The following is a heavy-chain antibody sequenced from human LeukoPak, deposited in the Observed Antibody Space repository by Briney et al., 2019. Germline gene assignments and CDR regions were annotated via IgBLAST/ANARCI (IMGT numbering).Heavy chain of an antibody. Sequence: GESLKISCKGSGYSFTSYWIGWVRQMPGKGLEWMGIIYPGDSDTRYSPSFQGQVTISADKSISTAYLQWSSLKASDTAMYYCARPGYYDSSGYYATVFDYWGQGTLVIVSS. CDR3: ARPGYYDSSGYYATVFDY. CDR1: GYSFTSYW. J-gene: IGHJ4*02. D-gene: IGHD3-22*01. V-gene: IGHV5-51*01. CDR2: IYPGDSDT.